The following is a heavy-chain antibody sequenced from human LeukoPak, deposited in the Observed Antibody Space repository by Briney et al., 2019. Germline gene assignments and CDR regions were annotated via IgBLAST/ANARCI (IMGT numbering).Heavy chain of an antibody. CDR1: GGSISSYY. V-gene: IGHV4-59*08. J-gene: IGHJ4*02. CDR3: ARHYLPAYGFDY. D-gene: IGHD4-17*01. CDR2: IYYSGNT. Sequence: SETLSLTCTVSGGSISSYYWSWIRQPPGKGPGWIGYIYYSGNTNYNPSLKSRVTISVDRSKNQFSLKLSSVTAADTAVYYCARHYLPAYGFDYWGQGTLVTVSS.